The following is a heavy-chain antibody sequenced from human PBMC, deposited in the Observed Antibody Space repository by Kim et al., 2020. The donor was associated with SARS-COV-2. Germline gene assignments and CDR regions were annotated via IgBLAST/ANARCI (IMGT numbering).Heavy chain of an antibody. CDR2: INPSGGST. CDR3: ARSAVADDY. Sequence: ASVKVSCKASGYTFTSYYMHWVRQAPGQGLEWMGIINPSGGSTSYAQKFHDRVTMTRDTSTSTVYMEMTSLTSEDTAVYYCARSAVADDYWGQGTLVTVSS. D-gene: IGHD6-13*01. CDR1: GYTFTSYY. J-gene: IGHJ4*02. V-gene: IGHV1-46*01.